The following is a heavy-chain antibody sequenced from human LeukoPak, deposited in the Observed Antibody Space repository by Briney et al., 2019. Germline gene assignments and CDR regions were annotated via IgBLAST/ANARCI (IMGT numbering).Heavy chain of an antibody. V-gene: IGHV3-20*04. CDR2: INWNGGST. D-gene: IGHD5-18*01. CDR3: AKSRDRLWLRYWGIDY. CDR1: GFTFSNAW. J-gene: IGHJ4*02. Sequence: PGGSLRLSCAASGFTFSNAWMSWVRQAPGKGLEWVSGINWNGGSTVYADSVKGRFTISRDNAKNSLYLQMNSLRTEDTALYYCAKSRDRLWLRYWGIDYWGQGTLVTVSS.